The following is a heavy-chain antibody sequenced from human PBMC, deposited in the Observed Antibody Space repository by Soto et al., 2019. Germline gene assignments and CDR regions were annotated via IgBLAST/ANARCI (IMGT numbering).Heavy chain of an antibody. D-gene: IGHD5-18*01. CDR2: INSDGSNK. Sequence: GGSLRLSCAASGFTFSSYWMHWVRQAPGKGLVWVSRINSDGSNKYYADSVKGRFTISRDNSKNTVYLQMNSLRDEDTAVYYCARGALQLWVLAYWGKGTLVTVSS. V-gene: IGHV3-74*01. J-gene: IGHJ4*02. CDR1: GFTFSSYW. CDR3: ARGALQLWVLAY.